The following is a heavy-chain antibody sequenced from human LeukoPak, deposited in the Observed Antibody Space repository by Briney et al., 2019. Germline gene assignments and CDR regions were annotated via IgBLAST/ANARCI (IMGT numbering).Heavy chain of an antibody. CDR1: GGYIITSGHY. Sequence: SSETLSLTCTVSGGYIITSGHYWGWISQPPGKGLEWIESIYYTGVTSTNPFFRSRISISVDTSKNQFSLNLTSVTAADAAVYYCARERSSSGRHSWFYPWGQGTVRTVST. D-gene: IGHD4-17*01. V-gene: IGHV4-39*07. J-gene: IGHJ5*02. CDR2: IYYTGVT. CDR3: ARERSSSGRHSWFYP.